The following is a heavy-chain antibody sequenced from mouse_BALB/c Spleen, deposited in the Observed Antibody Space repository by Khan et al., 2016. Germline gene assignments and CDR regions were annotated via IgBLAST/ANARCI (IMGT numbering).Heavy chain of an antibody. V-gene: IGHV1-9*01. CDR3: ARRRDSGTSPAWFAY. J-gene: IGHJ3*01. CDR1: GYTFSTYW. D-gene: IGHD1-1*01. CDR2: ILPGSGST. Sequence: QVQLQQSGAELMKPGASVKISCKATGYTFSTYWIEWVKQRPGHGLEWIGEILPGSGSTNYNEKFKGKATFTAATSSNTAYMQLCSLTSEASAVYYCARRRDSGTSPAWFAYWGQGTLVTVSA.